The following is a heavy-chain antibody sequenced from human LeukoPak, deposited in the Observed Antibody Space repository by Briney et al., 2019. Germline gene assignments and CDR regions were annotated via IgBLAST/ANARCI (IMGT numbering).Heavy chain of an antibody. CDR2: VSATGST. CDR3: AQVTVGGHFDF. V-gene: IGHV4-4*07. CDR1: GGSISDFY. D-gene: IGHD6-19*01. Sequence: KPSETLSLTCTVSGGSISDFYWSWIPQPAGKGLEYIGRVSATGSTSFNPSLQSRVTMSVDTSKSQFSLKLSSVTAADTAVYYCAQVTVGGHFDFWGQGILVTVSS. J-gene: IGHJ4*02.